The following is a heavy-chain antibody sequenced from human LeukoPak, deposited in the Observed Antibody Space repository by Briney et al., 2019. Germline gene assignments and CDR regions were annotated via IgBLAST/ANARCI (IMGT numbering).Heavy chain of an antibody. CDR2: INHSGST. D-gene: IGHD3-3*01. J-gene: IGHJ4*02. V-gene: IGHV4-34*01. Sequence: SETLSLTCAVYGGSFSGYYWSWSRQPPGKGLEWIGEINHSGSTNYNPSLKSRVTISVDTSKNQFSLKLSSVTAADTAVYYCARGSPSYDFWSGYHPPYFDYWGQGTLVTVSS. CDR3: ARGSPSYDFWSGYHPPYFDY. CDR1: GGSFSGYY.